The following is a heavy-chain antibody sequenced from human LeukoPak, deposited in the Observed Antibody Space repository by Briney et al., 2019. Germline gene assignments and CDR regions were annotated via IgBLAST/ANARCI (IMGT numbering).Heavy chain of an antibody. V-gene: IGHV1-18*01. CDR1: GYTFTSYG. D-gene: IGHD4-17*01. CDR3: ARVPYDYGDYANDY. CDR2: ISAYNGNT. J-gene: IGHJ4*02. Sequence: ASVKVSCKASGYTFTSYGISWVRQAPGQGLEWMGWISAYNGNTNYAQKLQGRVTMTTDTSTSTVYMELRSLRSDDTAVYYCARVPYDYGDYANDYWGQGTLVTVSS.